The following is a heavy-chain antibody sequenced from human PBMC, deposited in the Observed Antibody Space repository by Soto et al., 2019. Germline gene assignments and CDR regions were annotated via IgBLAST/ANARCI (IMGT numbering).Heavy chain of an antibody. D-gene: IGHD1-1*01. J-gene: IGHJ5*02. CDR1: GFNFNTFA. V-gene: IGHV3-23*01. Sequence: EEQVSESGGALVQPGGSLRLSCAASGFNFNTFAMSWIRQAPGNGLEWVSHISSSGGSRDYADSVRGRFTISRDNSKNVLFLQMNSLRADDTATYYCAKDPPSPWTANWVDPWGKGTLVTVSS. CDR2: ISSSGGSR. CDR3: AKDPPSPWTANWVDP.